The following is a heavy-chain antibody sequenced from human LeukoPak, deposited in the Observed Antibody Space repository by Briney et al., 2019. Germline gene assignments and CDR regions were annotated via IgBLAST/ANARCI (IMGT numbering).Heavy chain of an antibody. CDR3: ARDGYRDRYFDY. J-gene: IGHJ4*02. CDR1: GFIFSSYW. D-gene: IGHD5-24*01. V-gene: IGHV3-7*01. CDR2: IKHDGSEK. Sequence: PGGSLRLSCAATGFIFSSYWMSWVRQAPGKGLEWVANIKHDGSEKFYVDSVKGRFTISGDNAKNSVYLQMNSLKAEDTAVYFCARDGYRDRYFDYWGQGTLVTVSS.